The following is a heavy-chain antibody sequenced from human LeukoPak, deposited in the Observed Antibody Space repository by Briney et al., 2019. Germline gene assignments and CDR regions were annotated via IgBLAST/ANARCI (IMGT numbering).Heavy chain of an antibody. J-gene: IGHJ4*02. D-gene: IGHD6-13*01. V-gene: IGHV1-2*02. CDR3: ARAQSLTAPAGTFANS. Sequence: ASVKVSCKASGYTFTGYFLHWVRRAPGQGFAWMGWINPNSGGTYYTQRFQGRVTMTRDTSISTASMELSSLRSDDTAVYYCARAQSLTAPAGTFANSWGQGTLVTVSS. CDR2: INPNSGGT. CDR1: GYTFTGYF.